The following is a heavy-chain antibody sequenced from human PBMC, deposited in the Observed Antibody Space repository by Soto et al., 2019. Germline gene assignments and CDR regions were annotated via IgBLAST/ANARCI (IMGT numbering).Heavy chain of an antibody. V-gene: IGHV1-69*02. CDR2: IIPILGIA. Sequence: QVQLVQSGAEVKKPGSSVKVSCKASGGTFSSYTISWVRQAPGQGLEWMGRIIPILGIANYAQKFQGRVTITAEKSTSSAYMELSSMRSEDTAVYYCAMEYCSSTSCYSDYWGQGTLVTVSS. CDR3: AMEYCSSTSCYSDY. D-gene: IGHD2-2*02. CDR1: GGTFSSYT. J-gene: IGHJ4*02.